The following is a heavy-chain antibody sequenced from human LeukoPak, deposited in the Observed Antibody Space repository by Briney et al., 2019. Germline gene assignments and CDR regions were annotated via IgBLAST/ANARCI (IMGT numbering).Heavy chain of an antibody. Sequence: SETLSLTCAVYGGSFSGYYWSWIRQPPGQGLEWIGEGNHCGSTNYNPSLKSRVTISVDTAKNQFSLKLSSVTAADTAVYYCARLTPSYYDFWRGYYNPRSRVSYMDVWGKGTTVTVSS. J-gene: IGHJ6*03. D-gene: IGHD3-3*01. CDR3: ARLTPSYYDFWRGYYNPRSRVSYMDV. CDR2: GNHCGST. CDR1: GGSFSGYY. V-gene: IGHV4-34*01.